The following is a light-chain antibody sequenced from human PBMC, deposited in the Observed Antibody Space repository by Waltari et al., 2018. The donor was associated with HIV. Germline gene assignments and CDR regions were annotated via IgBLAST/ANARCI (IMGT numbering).Light chain of an antibody. CDR3: ASYTADDTVL. CDR2: EVD. V-gene: IGLV2-14*01. Sequence: SDLTQPVSVSGFLGQLITISCTGADSDFGFYNFISWYQQQPGKVPKLLLYEVDTRASGVHGRFSGSKSGNTASLTISGLQVEDEGLYHCASYTADDTVLFGGGTTVTV. CDR1: DSDFGFYNF. J-gene: IGLJ2*01.